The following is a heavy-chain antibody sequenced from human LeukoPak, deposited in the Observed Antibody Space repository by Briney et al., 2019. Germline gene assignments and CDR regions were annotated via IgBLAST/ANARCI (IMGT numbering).Heavy chain of an antibody. D-gene: IGHD5-12*01. CDR3: GRDLSGAPDY. Sequence: GGSLRLSCGASVYTFRHYWMHWVRQAPGKGLEWISRINPDGSVTTYADSVKGRFTISRDNAKNTLYLQMNSLRDEDTAVYYCGRDLSGAPDYWGQGTLVTVSS. CDR1: VYTFRHYW. J-gene: IGHJ4*02. V-gene: IGHV3-74*01. CDR2: INPDGSVT.